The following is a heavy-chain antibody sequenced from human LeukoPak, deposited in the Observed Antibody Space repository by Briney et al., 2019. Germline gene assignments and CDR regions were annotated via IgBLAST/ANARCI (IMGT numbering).Heavy chain of an antibody. CDR3: AKGNPTNWGKTYYGMDV. J-gene: IGHJ6*02. V-gene: IGHV3-23*01. D-gene: IGHD7-27*01. Sequence: GGSLRLSCAASGFTFSSYAMSWVRQAPGKGLEWVSAISGSGGSTYYADSVKGRFTLSRDNSKNTLYLQMNSLRAEDTAVYYCAKGNPTNWGKTYYGMDVWGQGTTVTVSS. CDR2: ISGSGGST. CDR1: GFTFSSYA.